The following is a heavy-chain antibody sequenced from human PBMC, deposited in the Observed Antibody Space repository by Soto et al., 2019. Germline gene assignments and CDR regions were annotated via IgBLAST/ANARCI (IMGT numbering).Heavy chain of an antibody. V-gene: IGHV3-48*02. D-gene: IGHD3-22*01. CDR2: ISSSSSTI. CDR1: GFTFSSYS. J-gene: IGHJ6*02. CDR3: ARDYYYDSSGYSYYYGMDV. Sequence: GGSLRLSCAASGFTFSSYSMNWVRQAPGKGLEWVSYISSSSSTIYYADSVKGRFTITRDNAKNSLYLQMNSLRDEDTAVYYCARDYYYDSSGYSYYYGMDVWGQGTTVTVSS.